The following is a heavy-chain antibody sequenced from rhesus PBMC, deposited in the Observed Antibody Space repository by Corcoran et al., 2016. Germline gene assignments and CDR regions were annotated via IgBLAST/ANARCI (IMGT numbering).Heavy chain of an antibody. CDR2: ISGSGGSA. V-gene: IGHV4-173*01. CDR1: GGSIISNY. J-gene: IGHJ1*01. D-gene: IGHD6-13*01. Sequence: QLQLQESGPGLVKPSEPLSLACAVSGGSIISNYGRWILQPPGQGLAWIGRISGSGGSAGYNPSLKSRVTISTDTSKNQFSLKLSSVTAADTAVYCCASSGYSSWTEYFEFWGQSALVTVSS. CDR3: ASSGYSSWTEYFEF.